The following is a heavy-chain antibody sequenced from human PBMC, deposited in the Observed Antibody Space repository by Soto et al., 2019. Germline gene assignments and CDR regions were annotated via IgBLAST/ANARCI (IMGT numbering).Heavy chain of an antibody. Sequence: EVQLVESGGGLVQPGRSLRLSCAASGFTFDDYAMHWVRQAPGKGLEWVSGISWNSGSIGYADSVKGRFTISRDNAKNSLYLQMNSLRAEYTALYDCAKGIVGATINWFDPWGQGTLVTVSS. D-gene: IGHD1-26*01. CDR1: GFTFDDYA. CDR3: AKGIVGATINWFDP. J-gene: IGHJ5*02. CDR2: ISWNSGSI. V-gene: IGHV3-9*01.